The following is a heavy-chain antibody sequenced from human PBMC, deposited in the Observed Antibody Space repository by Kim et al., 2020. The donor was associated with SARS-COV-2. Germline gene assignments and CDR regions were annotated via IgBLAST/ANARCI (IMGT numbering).Heavy chain of an antibody. J-gene: IGHJ4*02. V-gene: IGHV4-4*02. CDR3: ARGGIAVAAGSDY. Sequence: YNPSLKSRVTISVDKSKNQFSLKLGSVTAADTAVYYCARGGIAVAAGSDYWGQGTLVTVSS. D-gene: IGHD6-19*01.